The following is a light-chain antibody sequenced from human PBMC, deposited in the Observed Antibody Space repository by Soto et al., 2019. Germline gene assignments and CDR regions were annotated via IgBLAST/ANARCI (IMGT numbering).Light chain of an antibody. J-gene: IGKJ4*01. V-gene: IGKV1-33*01. CDR2: DAS. CDR1: QDITIY. CDR3: QQYDNLTSST. Sequence: IHSTQSPSSLSASVGGRVTVTCQSSQDITIYLNWYQQKPGKAPKILISDASNLETGVPSRFSGSGSGTDFTFTISSLQPEDIATYYCQQYDNLTSSTFGGGTKVDIK.